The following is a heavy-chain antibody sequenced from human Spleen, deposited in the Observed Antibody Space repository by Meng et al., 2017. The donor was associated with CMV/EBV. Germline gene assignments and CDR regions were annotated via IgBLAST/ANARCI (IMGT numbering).Heavy chain of an antibody. J-gene: IGHJ4*02. Sequence: GDSVSSYNGWSWVRQTPGKGLEWIGEIYHTGTTNYNPSLKSRLTMSVDKSKNQFSLNLKSVTAADTALYYCARGRGRHNAWIYSFDSWGQGALVTVSS. CDR1: GDSVSSYNG. CDR2: IYHTGTT. CDR3: ARGRGRHNAWIYSFDS. V-gene: IGHV4-4*02. D-gene: IGHD5-12*01.